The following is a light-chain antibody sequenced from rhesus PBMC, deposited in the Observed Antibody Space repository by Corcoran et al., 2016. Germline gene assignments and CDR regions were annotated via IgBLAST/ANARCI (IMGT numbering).Light chain of an antibody. CDR1: QGIANY. CDR3: QQRNSYPWT. Sequence: DIQLTQSPSSLSASVGDRVTITCRASQGIANYLAWYQQKSGRAPKLLIHDASNLQSGVPSRFSGSGFLTEFPLTISRLKPDDFATYYCQQRNSYPWTFGQGTKVEIK. J-gene: IGKJ1*01. CDR2: DAS. V-gene: IGKV1-38*01.